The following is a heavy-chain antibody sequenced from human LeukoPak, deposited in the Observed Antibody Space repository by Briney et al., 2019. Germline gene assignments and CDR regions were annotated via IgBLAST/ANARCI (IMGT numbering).Heavy chain of an antibody. Sequence: GGSLRLSCAASGFTFSNYWMAWVRQAPGKGPEWVAGINLDGSQKYYVDSVKGRFTISRDNAENSLYLQMNSLRAEDTALYYCARKRPNYFDYWGQGTLVTVSS. CDR1: GFTFSNYW. CDR3: ARKRPNYFDY. CDR2: INLDGSQK. V-gene: IGHV3-7*01. J-gene: IGHJ4*02.